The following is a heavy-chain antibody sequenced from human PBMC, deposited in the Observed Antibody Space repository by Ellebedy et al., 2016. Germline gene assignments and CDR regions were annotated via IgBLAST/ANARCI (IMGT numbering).Heavy chain of an antibody. J-gene: IGHJ4*02. D-gene: IGHD3-16*01. Sequence: GESLKISXVGSGFTFSRYTMHWVRQAPGKGLERVALIGNDGTLTHNADSVKGRFTISRDNSKNTVYLQMNSLRVEDTAVYFCARDVGRIGDDSWGQGTLVTVSS. CDR2: IGNDGTLT. CDR3: ARDVGRIGDDS. V-gene: IGHV3-30-3*01. CDR1: GFTFSRYT.